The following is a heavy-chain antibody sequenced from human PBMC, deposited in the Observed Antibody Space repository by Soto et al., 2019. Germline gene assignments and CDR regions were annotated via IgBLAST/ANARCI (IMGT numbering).Heavy chain of an antibody. D-gene: IGHD2-2*01. Sequence: EVQLVESGGGLVQPGGSLRLSCAASGFTVGNYWMTWVRQTPGKGLEWVGNINQDGSARYYVDSVKGRFTISRDNVKNSLYLQRNSLRAEDTAVYICARDSVYCRSYDCKGDAFDTWGQWTMVTVS. V-gene: IGHV3-7*05. CDR1: GFTVGNYW. CDR2: INQDGSAR. J-gene: IGHJ3*02. CDR3: ARDSVYCRSYDCKGDAFDT.